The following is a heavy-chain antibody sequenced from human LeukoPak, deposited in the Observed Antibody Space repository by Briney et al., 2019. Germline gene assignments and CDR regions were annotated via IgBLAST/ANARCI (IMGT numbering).Heavy chain of an antibody. CDR3: ARNYYDSSGYYSGLDY. J-gene: IGHJ4*02. Sequence: ASVKVSCKASGYTFTSYYMHWVRQAPGQGLEWMGIINPSGGSTSYAQKFQGRVTMTRDTSTSTVYMELSSLRSEDTAVYHCARNYYDSSGYYSGLDYWGQGTLVTVSS. CDR2: INPSGGST. V-gene: IGHV1-46*01. D-gene: IGHD3-22*01. CDR1: GYTFTSYY.